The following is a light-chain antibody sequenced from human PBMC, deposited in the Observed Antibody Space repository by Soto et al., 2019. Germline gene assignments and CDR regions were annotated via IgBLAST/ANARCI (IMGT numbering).Light chain of an antibody. CDR1: QSVSSY. CDR2: AAS. CDR3: HHYET. Sequence: EIVLTQSPATLSSSPGERATLSCRASQSVSSYLAWYQQKPGQAPRLLIYAASSSATGVPGRFSGSGSGTEFTLTISRLESEDFTVYYCHHYETFGQGTKVDIK. J-gene: IGKJ1*01. V-gene: IGKV3-11*01.